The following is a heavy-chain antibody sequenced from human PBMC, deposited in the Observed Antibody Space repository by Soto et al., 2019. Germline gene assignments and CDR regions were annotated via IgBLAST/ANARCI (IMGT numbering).Heavy chain of an antibody. J-gene: IGHJ6*02. CDR2: IIPIFGIA. D-gene: IGHD2-2*01. CDR3: AREDRDRETGLVPAAIAGMDV. CDR1: GGTFSRYS. V-gene: IGHV1-69*08. Sequence: QVQLVQSGAEVKKPGSSVKVSCKASGGTFSRYSITWVRQAPGHGLEWIGRIIPIFGIASYAQKFQGRVTITADASTGTAYMALSSLRSADTAVYYCAREDRDRETGLVPAAIAGMDVWGQGTTVTVSS.